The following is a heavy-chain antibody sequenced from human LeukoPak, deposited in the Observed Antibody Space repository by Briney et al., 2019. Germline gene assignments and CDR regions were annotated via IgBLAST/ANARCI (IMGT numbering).Heavy chain of an antibody. CDR1: GYTFTGYY. V-gene: IGHV1-46*01. J-gene: IGHJ4*02. CDR3: ARAPANKYDSRLSEDY. Sequence: ASVKVSCKASGYTFTGYYIHWVRQAPGQGLEWMGIINPGDGTTSYAQEFQGRVTMTRDTSTSTVYMELRSLRSEDTAVYYCARAPANKYDSRLSEDYWGQGTLVTVSS. CDR2: INPGDGTT. D-gene: IGHD3-22*01.